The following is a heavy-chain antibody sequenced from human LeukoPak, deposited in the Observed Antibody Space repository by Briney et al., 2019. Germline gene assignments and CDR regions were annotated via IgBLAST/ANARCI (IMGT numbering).Heavy chain of an antibody. D-gene: IGHD3-22*01. V-gene: IGHV3-23*01. CDR2: ISGSGGST. Sequence: GGSLRLSCAASGFTFSSYAMSWVRQAPGKGLEWVSAISGSGGSTYYADSVKGRFTISRDNSKNTLYLQMNSLRAEDTAFYYCAKSHYYDSSGYYLHLDYWGQGTLVTVSS. CDR3: AKSHYYDSSGYYLHLDY. J-gene: IGHJ4*02. CDR1: GFTFSSYA.